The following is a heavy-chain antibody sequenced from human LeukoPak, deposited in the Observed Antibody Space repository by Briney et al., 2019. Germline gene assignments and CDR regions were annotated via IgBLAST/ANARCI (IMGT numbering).Heavy chain of an antibody. CDR2: ISAYNGNT. CDR1: GYTFTSYG. D-gene: IGHD3-3*01. CDR3: ARVMDFWSGYYLFDY. Sequence: ASVKVSCKASGYTFTSYGISWVRQAPGRGLEWMGWISAYNGNTNYAQKLQGRVTMTTDTSTSTAYMELRSLRSDDTAVYYCARVMDFWSGYYLFDYWGQGTLVTVSS. J-gene: IGHJ4*02. V-gene: IGHV1-18*01.